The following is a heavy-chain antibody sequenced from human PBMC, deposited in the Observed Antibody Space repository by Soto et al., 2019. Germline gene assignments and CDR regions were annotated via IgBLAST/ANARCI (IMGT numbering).Heavy chain of an antibody. CDR1: GFTFSSYW. CDR2: IKQDGSEK. J-gene: IGHJ5*02. CDR3: ARVSPGYDFWSGSLTGFAP. Sequence: GGSLRLSCAASGFTFSSYWMSWVRQAPGKGLEWVANIKQDGSEKYYVDSVKGRFTISRDNAKSSLYLQMNSLRAEDTVVYYCARVSPGYDFWSGSLTGFAPWGQGTLVTVSS. D-gene: IGHD3-3*01. V-gene: IGHV3-7*01.